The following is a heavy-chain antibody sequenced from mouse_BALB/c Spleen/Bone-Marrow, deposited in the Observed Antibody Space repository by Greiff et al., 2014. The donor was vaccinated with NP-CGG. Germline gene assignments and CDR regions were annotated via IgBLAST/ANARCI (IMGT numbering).Heavy chain of an antibody. J-gene: IGHJ3*01. CDR1: GFNIKDTY. V-gene: IGHV14-3*02. Sequence: DVKLQESGAELVKPGASVKLSCTASGFNIKDTYMHWVKQRPEQGLEWIGRIDPANGNTKYDPKFQGKATITADTSSNTAYLQLSSLTSGDTAVYYCAIYYYGSSGFAYWGQGTLVTVSA. CDR2: IDPANGNT. D-gene: IGHD1-1*01. CDR3: AIYYYGSSGFAY.